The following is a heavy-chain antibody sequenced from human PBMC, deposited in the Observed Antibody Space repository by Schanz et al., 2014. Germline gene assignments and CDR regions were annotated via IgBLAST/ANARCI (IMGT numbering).Heavy chain of an antibody. V-gene: IGHV3-21*01. CDR2: ISSSSSYI. J-gene: IGHJ6*03. D-gene: IGHD2-21*02. Sequence: EVQLLESGGGLVQPGGSLRLSCAASGFTFSTYYMNWVRQAPGKGLEWVSSISSSSSYISYADSVKGRFTISRDNAKNSLYLQMNSLRAEDTAVYYCARTSDSSWYMDVWGKGTTVTVSS. CDR1: GFTFSTYY. CDR3: ARTSDSSWYMDV.